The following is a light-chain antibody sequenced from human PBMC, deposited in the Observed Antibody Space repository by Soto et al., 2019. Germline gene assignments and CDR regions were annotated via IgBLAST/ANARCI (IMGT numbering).Light chain of an antibody. CDR1: QSVSSSY. J-gene: IGKJ2*01. Sequence: EIVVTQSPGTLSLSPGERATRSCRASQSVSSSYLAWYQQKPGQAPRLLIYGASSRATGIPDRFSGSGSGTDFTLTISRLEPEDFAVYYCQQYGSSPRTFGQGPKLEIK. CDR3: QQYGSSPRT. CDR2: GAS. V-gene: IGKV3-20*01.